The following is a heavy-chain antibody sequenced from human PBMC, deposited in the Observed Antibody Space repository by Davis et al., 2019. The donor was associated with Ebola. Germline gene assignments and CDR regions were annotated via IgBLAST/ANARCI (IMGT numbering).Heavy chain of an antibody. D-gene: IGHD5-12*01. CDR1: GDIVSLNRGA. J-gene: IGHJ4*02. Sequence: HSQTLSLTCAISGDIVSLNRGAWNWIRKSPSRGLEWLGRTYYNSKWYIDYAMSVKSRITINPDTSKNQFPLQLNSVTPEDTAVYFCARGWLRSPGFDYWGQGTLVTVSS. CDR3: ARGWLRSPGFDY. V-gene: IGHV6-1*01. CDR2: TYYNSKWYI.